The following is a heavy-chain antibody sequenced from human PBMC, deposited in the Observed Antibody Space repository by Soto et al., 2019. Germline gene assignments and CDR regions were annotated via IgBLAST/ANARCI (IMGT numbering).Heavy chain of an antibody. CDR2: INPNSGGT. V-gene: IGHV1-2*04. D-gene: IGHD5-12*01. CDR1: GYTFTGYY. J-gene: IGHJ2*01. Sequence: QVQLVQSGAEVKKPGASVKVSCKASGYTFTGYYMHWVRQAPGQGLEWMGWINPNSGGTNYAQKFQGWVTMTRDTSISTADMELSRLRSDDTAVYYCARGNVDIVDTRDYWYFDLWGRGTLVTVSS. CDR3: ARGNVDIVDTRDYWYFDL.